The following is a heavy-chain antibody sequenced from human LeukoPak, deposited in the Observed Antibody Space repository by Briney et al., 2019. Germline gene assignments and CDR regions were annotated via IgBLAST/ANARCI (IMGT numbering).Heavy chain of an antibody. D-gene: IGHD3-22*01. V-gene: IGHV3-23*01. Sequence: ETLSLTCGVSGGSISNTNWWTWVRQPPGKGLEWVSSISISGEYISYTDSVKGRFTISRDNSKNALYLEMNNLRAEDTAVYYCAKLGLHQYDSSGHLSYWGQGTLVTVSS. CDR1: GGSISNTNW. CDR2: ISISGEYI. CDR3: AKLGLHQYDSSGHLSY. J-gene: IGHJ4*02.